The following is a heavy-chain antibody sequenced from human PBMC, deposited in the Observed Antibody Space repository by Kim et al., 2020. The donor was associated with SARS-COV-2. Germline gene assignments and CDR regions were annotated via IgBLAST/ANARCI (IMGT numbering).Heavy chain of an antibody. CDR3: GVGATTGPYGMDV. Sequence: NPTLKSPVTIAVDTSKNQFSLKLSSVTAADTAVYYCGVGATTGPYGMDVWGQGTTVTVSS. D-gene: IGHD1-26*01. V-gene: IGHV4-30-2*03. J-gene: IGHJ6*02.